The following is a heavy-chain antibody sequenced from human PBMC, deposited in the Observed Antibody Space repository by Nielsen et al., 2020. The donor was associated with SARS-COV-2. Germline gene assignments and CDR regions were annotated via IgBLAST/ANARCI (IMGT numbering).Heavy chain of an antibody. V-gene: IGHV3-73*01. J-gene: IGHJ4*02. CDR3: SSPTVAY. CDR1: GFTFSGSA. CDR2: IRSYANEYAT. Sequence: GESLKISCVASGFTFSGSAMHWVRQASGKGLEWVGRIRSYANEYATAYAVSVIGRFTISRDDSKNTAYLQMNSLKTEDTAVYYCSSPTVAYWGQGTLVTVSS. D-gene: IGHD2-8*02.